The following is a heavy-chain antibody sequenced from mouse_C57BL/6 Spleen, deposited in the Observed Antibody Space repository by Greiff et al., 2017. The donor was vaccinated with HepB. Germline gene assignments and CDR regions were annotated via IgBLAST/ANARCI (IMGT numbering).Heavy chain of an antibody. CDR3: ARHEGWLRRGYYFDY. V-gene: IGHV1-62-2*01. CDR1: GYTFTEYT. D-gene: IGHD2-2*01. Sequence: VQLVESGAELVKPGASVKLSCKASGYTFTEYTIHWVKQRSGQGLEWIGWFYPGSGSIKYNEKFKDKATLTADKSSSTVYMELSRLTSEDSAVYFCARHEGWLRRGYYFDYWGQGTTLTVSS. CDR2: FYPGSGSI. J-gene: IGHJ2*01.